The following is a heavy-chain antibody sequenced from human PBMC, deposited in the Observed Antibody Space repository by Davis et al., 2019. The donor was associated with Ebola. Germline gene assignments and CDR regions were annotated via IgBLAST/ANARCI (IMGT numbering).Heavy chain of an antibody. J-gene: IGHJ4*02. CDR1: GGSFSGYY. Sequence: SETLSLTCAVYGGSFSGYYWSWIRQPPGKGLEWIGEINHSGSTNYNPSLKSRVTISVDTSKNQFSLKLSSVTAADTAVYYCARPGPYYYGSGSSDYWGQGTLVTVSS. D-gene: IGHD3-10*01. CDR3: ARPGPYYYGSGSSDY. V-gene: IGHV4-34*01. CDR2: INHSGST.